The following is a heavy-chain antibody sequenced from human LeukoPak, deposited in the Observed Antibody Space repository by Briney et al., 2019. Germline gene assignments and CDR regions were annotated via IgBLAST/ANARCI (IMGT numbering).Heavy chain of an antibody. CDR1: GYTFTDYY. D-gene: IGHD2-15*01. CDR3: ARSVAATPCNWFDP. V-gene: IGHV1-2*02. CDR2: INPNSGGT. Sequence: ASVKVSCKASGYTFTDYYMHWVRQAPGQGLEWMGWINPNSGGTKYAQKFQGRAIMTRDITSAYMELSRLTSDDTAVYYCARSVAATPCNWFDPWGQGTLVTVSS. J-gene: IGHJ5*02.